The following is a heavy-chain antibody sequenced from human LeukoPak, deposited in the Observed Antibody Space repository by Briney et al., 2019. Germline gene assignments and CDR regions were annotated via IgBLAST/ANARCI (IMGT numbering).Heavy chain of an antibody. D-gene: IGHD3-10*01. V-gene: IGHV4-61*02. J-gene: IGHJ4*02. CDR2: IYTSGST. CDR1: GGSITGGTYS. Sequence: SETLSLTCTVSGGSITGGTYSWNWIRQPAGKGLEWIGRIYTSGSTNYNPSLKSRVTISVDTSKNQFTLKLGSVTAADTAVYYCARDMGSGSYPYFFDYWGQGTLVTVSS. CDR3: ARDMGSGSYPYFFDY.